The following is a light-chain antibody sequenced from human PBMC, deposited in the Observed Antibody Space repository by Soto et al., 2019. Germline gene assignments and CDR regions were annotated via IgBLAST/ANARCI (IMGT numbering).Light chain of an antibody. CDR3: AAWDDSLRVV. Sequence: QSVLTQPPSASGTPGQRVIMSCSGSSSNIGSKTVNWYQHVPGTTPKLLVYSDNQRPSGVPDRFSGSKSGTSASLAISGLQSEDEAYYYCAAWDDSLRVVFGGGTKLTVL. CDR1: SSNIGSKT. CDR2: SDN. J-gene: IGLJ3*02. V-gene: IGLV1-44*01.